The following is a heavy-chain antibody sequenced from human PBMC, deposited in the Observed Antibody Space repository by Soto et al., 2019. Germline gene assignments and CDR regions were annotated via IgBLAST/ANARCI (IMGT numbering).Heavy chain of an antibody. V-gene: IGHV3-48*01. D-gene: IGHD2-21*02. CDR2: ISSSSSTI. CDR1: GFSFSSYS. J-gene: IGHJ4*02. Sequence: GGSLRLSCAASGFSFSSYSMNWVRQAPGKGLEWVSYISSSSSTIYYVDSVKGRFTISRDNAKKSLYLQMNSLRAEDTAVYYCATHCGGDCYSTYWGQGTLVTVSS. CDR3: ATHCGGDCYSTY.